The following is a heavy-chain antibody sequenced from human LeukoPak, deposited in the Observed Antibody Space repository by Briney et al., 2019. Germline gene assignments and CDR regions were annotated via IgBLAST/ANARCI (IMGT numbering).Heavy chain of an antibody. CDR1: GFTLSSYW. D-gene: IGHD1-26*01. CDR3: ARHSGTYFDY. Sequence: GGSLRLSCGASGFTLSSYWMSWVRQAPGKGREWVANIKQDGREKYYVESVKGRFTISREHARNSLFLQMNSLRAEDMAIYYCARHSGTYFDYWGPGTLVTVSS. J-gene: IGHJ4*02. V-gene: IGHV3-7*01. CDR2: IKQDGREK.